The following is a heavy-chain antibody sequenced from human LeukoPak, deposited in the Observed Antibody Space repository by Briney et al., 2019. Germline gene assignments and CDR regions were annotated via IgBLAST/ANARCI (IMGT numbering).Heavy chain of an antibody. CDR2: MSSDGINT. Sequence: GTSLRLSCATSGFTFRTSGVHWVRQAPGKGLEWVALMSSDGINTYYADSVKGRFTVSRDSSKDILYLQMNSLRADDTAIYYCAKDHAGSGRAFEYWGQGSLVTVSS. J-gene: IGHJ4*02. CDR1: GFTFRTSG. V-gene: IGHV3-30*04. D-gene: IGHD3-10*01. CDR3: AKDHAGSGRAFEY.